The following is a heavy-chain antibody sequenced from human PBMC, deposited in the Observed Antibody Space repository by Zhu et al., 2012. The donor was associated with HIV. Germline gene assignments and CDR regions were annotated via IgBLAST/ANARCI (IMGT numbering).Heavy chain of an antibody. J-gene: IGHJ3*02. CDR2: IYHSGST. V-gene: IGHV4-38-2*01. CDR1: GYSISSGYY. CDR3: ARLATYCGGDCYSNAFDI. Sequence: QVQLQESGPGLVKPSETLSLTCAVSGYSISSGYYWGWIRQPPGKGLEWIGSIYHSGSTYYNPSLKSRVTISVDTSKNQFSLKLSSVTAADTAVYYCARLATYCGGDCYSNAFDIWGQGDNGHRLF. D-gene: IGHD2-21*02.